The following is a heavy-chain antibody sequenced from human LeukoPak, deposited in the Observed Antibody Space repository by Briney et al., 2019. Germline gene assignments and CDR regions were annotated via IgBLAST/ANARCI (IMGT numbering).Heavy chain of an antibody. J-gene: IGHJ3*02. V-gene: IGHV4-31*03. Sequence: PSQTLSLTCTVSGGSISSGGYYWSWIRQHPGKGLEWIGYIYYSGSTYYNPPLKSRVTISVDTSKNQFSLKLSSVTAADTAVYYCARDKQGADVFDIWGQGTMVTVSS. CDR3: ARDKQGADVFDI. CDR2: IYYSGST. D-gene: IGHD6-13*01. CDR1: GGSISSGGYY.